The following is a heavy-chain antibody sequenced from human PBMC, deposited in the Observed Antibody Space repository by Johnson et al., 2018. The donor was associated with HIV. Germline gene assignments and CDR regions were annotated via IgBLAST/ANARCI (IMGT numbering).Heavy chain of an antibody. CDR1: GFTFDDYG. V-gene: IGHV3-20*04. D-gene: IGHD2/OR15-2a*01. CDR2: INWNGGST. J-gene: IGHJ3*02. Sequence: PGGSLRLSCAASGFTFDDYGMSWVRQAPGKGLEWVSGINWNGGSTGYADSVKGRFTISRDNAKNSLYLQMNSLRAEDTALYYCARGRATFRAYGAFDIWGQGTMVTVSS. CDR3: ARGRATFRAYGAFDI.